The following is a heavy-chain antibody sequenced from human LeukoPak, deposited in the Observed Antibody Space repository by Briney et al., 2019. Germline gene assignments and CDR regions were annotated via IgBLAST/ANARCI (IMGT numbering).Heavy chain of an antibody. D-gene: IGHD6-6*01. CDR2: IIPIFGTA. Sequence: SVKVSCKASGGTFSSYAIGWVRQAPGQGLEWMGGIIPIFGTANYAQKFQGRVTITADESTSTAYMELSSLRSEDTAVYYCARARPSYYYYYYMDVWGKGTTVTVSS. CDR1: GGTFSSYA. V-gene: IGHV1-69*13. J-gene: IGHJ6*03. CDR3: ARARPSYYYYYYMDV.